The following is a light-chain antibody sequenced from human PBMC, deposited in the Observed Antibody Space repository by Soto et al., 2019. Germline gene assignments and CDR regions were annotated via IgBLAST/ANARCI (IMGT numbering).Light chain of an antibody. CDR1: QSVSSSY. CDR3: QHRSNWLA. V-gene: IGKV3D-20*02. J-gene: IGKJ4*01. CDR2: DAS. Sequence: IVLTQSPGPLSLSPGERATLSCRASQSVSSSYLAWYQQKPGQAPRLLIYDASNRATGIPARFSGSGSGTDFTLTITSLEPEDFAVYYCQHRSNWLAFGGGTKVDIK.